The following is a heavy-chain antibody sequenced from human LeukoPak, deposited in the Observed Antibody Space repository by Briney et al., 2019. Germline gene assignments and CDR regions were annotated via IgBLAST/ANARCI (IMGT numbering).Heavy chain of an antibody. CDR1: GFTFSSYS. CDR2: IRPDGSET. V-gene: IGHV3-7*01. J-gene: IGHJ3*02. CDR3: AKDSDWSFDI. Sequence: GGSLRLSCAASGFTFSSYSMNWVRQAPGKGLEWVADIRPDGSETKYVESVKGRFTISRDNAKYSLFLQMNSLRVEDTAVYHCAKDSDWSFDIWGQGTMVTVSS. D-gene: IGHD3-9*01.